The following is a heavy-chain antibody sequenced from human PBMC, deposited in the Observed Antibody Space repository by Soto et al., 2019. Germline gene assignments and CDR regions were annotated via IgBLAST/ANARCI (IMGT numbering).Heavy chain of an antibody. Sequence: GGSLRLSCAVSEFNVMSYWMSWVRQAPGKGLEWVASIKEDGSEIYYLQSVRGRFTISRDSAGNALHLAMNYLSAEDTGVYFCARDIGFDYVNWGQGTLVAVSS. CDR1: EFNVMSYW. V-gene: IGHV3-7*01. D-gene: IGHD3-16*01. CDR3: ARDIGFDYVN. J-gene: IGHJ4*01. CDR2: IKEDGSEI.